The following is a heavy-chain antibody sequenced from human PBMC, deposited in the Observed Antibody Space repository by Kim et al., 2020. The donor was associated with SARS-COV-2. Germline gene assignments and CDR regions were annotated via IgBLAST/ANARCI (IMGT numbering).Heavy chain of an antibody. Sequence: NYADHGKGRFSISRDNAKNTLYLQMTSLRAEDTAIYYCARPLYDYVWGTYWGQGTLVTVSS. V-gene: IGHV3-74*01. CDR3: ARPLYDYVWGTY. D-gene: IGHD3-16*01. J-gene: IGHJ4*02.